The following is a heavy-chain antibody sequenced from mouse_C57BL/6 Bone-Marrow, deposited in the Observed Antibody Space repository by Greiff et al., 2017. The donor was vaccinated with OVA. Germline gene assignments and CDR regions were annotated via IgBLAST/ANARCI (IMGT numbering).Heavy chain of an antibody. D-gene: IGHD1-1*01. CDR2: IYPGNSDT. J-gene: IGHJ2*01. Sequence: VQLQQSGTVLARPGASVKMSCKTSGYTFTSYWMHWVKQRPGQGLEWIGAIYPGNSDTSYNQKFKGKAKLTAVTSASTAYMELSSLTNEDSAVYYCTSPYYYGSSGGYWGQGTTLTVSS. CDR1: GYTFTSYW. V-gene: IGHV1-5*01. CDR3: TSPYYYGSSGGY.